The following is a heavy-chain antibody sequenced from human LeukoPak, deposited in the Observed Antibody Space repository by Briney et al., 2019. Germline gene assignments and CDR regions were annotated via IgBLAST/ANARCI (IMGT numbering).Heavy chain of an antibody. D-gene: IGHD3-3*01. Sequence: GGSLRLSCAASGFTFSEYAMHWVRQAPGKGLEWVAVISYDGRQKYYGDSMKGRFTISRDNPKNTLYLQMNSLRDDDTAVYYCARVFLERLTSGYFDNWGQGTLVTVSP. J-gene: IGHJ4*02. CDR1: GFTFSEYA. CDR2: ISYDGRQK. CDR3: ARVFLERLTSGYFDN. V-gene: IGHV3-30-3*01.